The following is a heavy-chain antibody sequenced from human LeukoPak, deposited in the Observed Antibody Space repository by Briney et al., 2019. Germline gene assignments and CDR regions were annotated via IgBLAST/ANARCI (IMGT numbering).Heavy chain of an antibody. Sequence: PSETLSLTCTVSGGSISSSSYYWGWIRQPPGKGLEWIGSIYYSGSTYYNPSLKSRVTISVDTSKNQFSLKLSSVTAADTAVYYCARQNTAMVTSFDCWGQGTLVTVSS. V-gene: IGHV4-39*01. CDR1: GGSISSSSYY. CDR2: IYYSGST. CDR3: ARQNTAMVTSFDC. J-gene: IGHJ4*02. D-gene: IGHD5-18*01.